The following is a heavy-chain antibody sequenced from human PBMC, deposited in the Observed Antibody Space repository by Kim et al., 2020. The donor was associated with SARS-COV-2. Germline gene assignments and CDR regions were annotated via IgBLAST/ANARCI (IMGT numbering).Heavy chain of an antibody. V-gene: IGHV4-39*01. J-gene: IGHJ4*01. CDR2: IYYSGST. CDR3: ALYCYDSSGYYLSDY. D-gene: IGHD3-22*01. Sequence: SEXLSLTCSXXAXXXXSSSYYWXWIRQPPGKGLEWIGSIYYSGSTYYNPSLKSRVTMSVDTSKNQFSLKLSSVTAADTAVYYCALYCYDSSGYYLSDYWG. CDR1: AXXXXSSSYY.